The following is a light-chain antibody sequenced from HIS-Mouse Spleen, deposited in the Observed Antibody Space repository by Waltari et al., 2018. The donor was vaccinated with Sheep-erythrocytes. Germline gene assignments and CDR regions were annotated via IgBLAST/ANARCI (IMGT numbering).Light chain of an antibody. CDR3: PPRSPPPPFT. V-gene: IGKV1-39*01. CDR1: QSISSY. J-gene: IGKJ3*01. Sequence: DIQTPQSPPALSASVGDRVTITCRASQSISSYLNWYQQKPGKAPKLLIYAASSLQGGVPSRFSGSGSGTDFTLTISSLHPSSFPPSSFPPRSPPPPFTFGPGTKVDI. CDR2: AAS.